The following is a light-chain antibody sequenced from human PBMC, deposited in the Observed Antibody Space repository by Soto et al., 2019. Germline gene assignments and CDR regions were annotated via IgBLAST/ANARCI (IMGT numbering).Light chain of an antibody. J-gene: IGKJ1*01. Sequence: DIQMTQSPSSLSASVGDRVTITCRASQSISSYLNWYQQKPGKAPKLLIYAASSLQSGVPSRFSGSGSRTDLNLTIRRMQRDDFANYYCQNYNSYPWTCGRGTKVDIK. V-gene: IGKV1-39*01. CDR2: AAS. CDR1: QSISSY. CDR3: QNYNSYPWT.